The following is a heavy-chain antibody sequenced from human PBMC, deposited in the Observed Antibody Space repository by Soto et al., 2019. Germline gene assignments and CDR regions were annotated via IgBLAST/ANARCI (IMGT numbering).Heavy chain of an antibody. Sequence: PGGSLRLSCAASGFTFSSYWMHWVRQALGKGLVWVSRINSDGSSTSYADSVKGRFTISRDNAKNTLYLQMNSLRSDDTAVYYWARVLRRGVGATATGSDAFDIWGQGTMVTVSS. V-gene: IGHV3-74*01. J-gene: IGHJ3*02. D-gene: IGHD1-26*01. CDR3: ARVLRRGVGATATGSDAFDI. CDR2: INSDGSST. CDR1: GFTFSSYW.